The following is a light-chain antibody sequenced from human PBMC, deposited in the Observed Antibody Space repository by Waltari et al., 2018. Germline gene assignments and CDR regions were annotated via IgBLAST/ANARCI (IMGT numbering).Light chain of an antibody. J-gene: IGLJ3*02. CDR2: SNN. Sequence: QSVLTQPPSASGTPGPRVPISCPGSSSNLGSSTVNWYQQIPGTAPKLLIYSNNQRPSGVPDRFSGSKSGTSASLAISGLQSEDEADYYCAAWDDSLNGWVFGGGTKLTVL. V-gene: IGLV1-44*01. CDR3: AAWDDSLNGWV. CDR1: SSNLGSST.